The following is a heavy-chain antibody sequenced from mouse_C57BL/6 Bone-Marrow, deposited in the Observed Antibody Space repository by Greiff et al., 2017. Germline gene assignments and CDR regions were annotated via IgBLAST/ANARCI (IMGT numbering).Heavy chain of an antibody. CDR1: GYTFTSYW. CDR3: ARREGRWYFDV. V-gene: IGHV1-59*01. J-gene: IGHJ1*03. D-gene: IGHD3-3*01. CDR2: IDPSDSYT. Sequence: QVQLQQPGAELVRPGTSVKLSCKASGYTFTSYWMHWVKQRPGQGLEWIGVIDPSDSYTNYNQKFKGKATLTVDTSSSTAYMQLSSLTSEDSAVYYCARREGRWYFDVWGTGTTVTVSS.